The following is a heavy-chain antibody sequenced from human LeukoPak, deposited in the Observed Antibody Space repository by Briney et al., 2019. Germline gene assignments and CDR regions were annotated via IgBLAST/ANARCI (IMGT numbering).Heavy chain of an antibody. V-gene: IGHV3-74*01. J-gene: IGHJ4*02. D-gene: IGHD2-2*01. CDR3: VSFYETY. Sequence: GGSLSLSCAASGNYWMHWVRQAPGKGLVRVSHINSDGSWTSYADSVKGRFTISKDNAKNTVYLQMNNLRAEDTAVYYCVSFYETYWGRGTLVTVSS. CDR1: GNYW. CDR2: INSDGSWT.